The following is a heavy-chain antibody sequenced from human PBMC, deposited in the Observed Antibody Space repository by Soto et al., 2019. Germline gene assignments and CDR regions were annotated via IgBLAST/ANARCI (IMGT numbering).Heavy chain of an antibody. CDR1: GGSFSGYY. D-gene: IGHD2-8*01. V-gene: IGHV4-34*01. Sequence: PSETLSLTCAVYGGSFSGYYWSWIRQPPGKGLEWIGEINHSGSTNYNPSLKSRVTISVDTSKNQFSLKLSSVTAADTAVYYCARVGVLMVYRSWGGGWFDPWGQGTLVTVSS. J-gene: IGHJ5*02. CDR3: ARVGVLMVYRSWGGGWFDP. CDR2: INHSGST.